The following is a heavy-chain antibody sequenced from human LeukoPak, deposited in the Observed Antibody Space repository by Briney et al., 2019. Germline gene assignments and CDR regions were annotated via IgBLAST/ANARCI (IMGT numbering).Heavy chain of an antibody. CDR3: ARLQYYYDSSGYIAYFDY. D-gene: IGHD3-22*01. CDR1: GYSFTSYW. Sequence: GESLKISCKGSGYSFTSYWIGWVRQMPGKGLEWMGIIYPGDSDTRYSPSFQGQVTISADKSISTAYLQWSSLKASDTAMYYCARLQYYYDSSGYIAYFDYWGRGTLVTVSS. CDR2: IYPGDSDT. J-gene: IGHJ4*02. V-gene: IGHV5-51*01.